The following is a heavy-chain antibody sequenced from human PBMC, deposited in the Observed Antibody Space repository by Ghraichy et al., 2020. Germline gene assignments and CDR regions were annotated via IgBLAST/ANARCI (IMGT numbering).Heavy chain of an antibody. V-gene: IGHV4-59*01. CDR2: IYHSGIT. J-gene: IGHJ6*02. Sequence: SETLSLTCTVSGGSISTYYWSWIRQPPGKGLEWIGYIYHSGITTYNPSLKSRVTVSVDTSKNQFSLKLNSVTAADTAVYYCARATSLDFWSGYQGGLGYGLDVWGQGTKVTVSS. D-gene: IGHD3-3*01. CDR3: ARATSLDFWSGYQGGLGYGLDV. CDR1: GGSISTYY.